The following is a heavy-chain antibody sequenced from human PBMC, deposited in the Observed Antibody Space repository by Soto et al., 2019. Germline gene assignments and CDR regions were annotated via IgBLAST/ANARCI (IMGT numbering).Heavy chain of an antibody. CDR3: TRWNGFGDS. V-gene: IGHV3-23*01. CDR1: GFSIPDYG. CDR2: FTGGHGKT. J-gene: IGHJ4*02. Sequence: EVQLLESGGGSVQPGGSLKLSCGVSGFSIPDYGVTWVRQPPGKGLEWVSGFTGGHGKTFYADSVRGRFTLSREDSRNTVYLQMDSLRVEDTAVYCCTRWNGFGDSCGQGTLVTVAS. D-gene: IGHD1-1*01.